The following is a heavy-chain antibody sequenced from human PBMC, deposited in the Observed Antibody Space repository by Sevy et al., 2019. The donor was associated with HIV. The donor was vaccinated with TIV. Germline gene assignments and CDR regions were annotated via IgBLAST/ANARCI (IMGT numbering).Heavy chain of an antibody. CDR2: ISSSSSYI. CDR1: GFSFSSYD. V-gene: IGHV3-21*01. CDR3: ARDYYGSGTYYRIFGY. Sequence: GGSVRLSCAGSGFSFSSYDMNWVRQAPGKGLEWVSSISSSSSYISNADSVKGRFTISRDNAKNSLYLQMNSLRAEDTAVYYCARDYYGSGTYYRIFGYWGQGTLVTVSS. D-gene: IGHD3-10*01. J-gene: IGHJ4*02.